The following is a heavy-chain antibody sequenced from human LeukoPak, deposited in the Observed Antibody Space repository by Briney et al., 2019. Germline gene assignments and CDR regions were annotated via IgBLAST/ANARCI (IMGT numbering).Heavy chain of an antibody. CDR2: IWYDGSNE. CDR3: SKGNNYGFDY. Sequence: PGRSLRLSCAASGFTFSSSGIHWVRQAPGKGLEWVAFIWYDGSNEYYADSVKGRFTISRDNSKNTLYLQMNSLRVEDTAVYYCSKGNNYGFDYWGQGTLVTVSS. J-gene: IGHJ4*02. V-gene: IGHV3-30*02. D-gene: IGHD5-24*01. CDR1: GFTFSSSG.